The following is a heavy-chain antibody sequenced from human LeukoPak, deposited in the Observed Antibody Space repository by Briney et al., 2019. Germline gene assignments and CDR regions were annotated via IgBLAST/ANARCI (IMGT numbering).Heavy chain of an antibody. CDR1: GGSISSPTYY. D-gene: IGHD3-10*01. V-gene: IGHV4-39*01. CDR3: ARLGGYYDPPGY. Sequence: SETLSLTCSVSGGSISSPTYYWAWIRQPPGKGLEWIGTVHHSGSTYYSPSLVSRVTISVDTSKNQFSLKLASLTAADTAFYCCARLGGYYDPPGYWGQGTLVTVPS. CDR2: VHHSGST. J-gene: IGHJ4*02.